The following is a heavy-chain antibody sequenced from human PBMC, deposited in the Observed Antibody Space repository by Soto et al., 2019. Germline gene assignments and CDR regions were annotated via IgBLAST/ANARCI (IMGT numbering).Heavy chain of an antibody. Sequence: EVQLVESGGGLVKPGGSLRLSCAASGFTFSSYSMNWVRQAPGKGLEWVSSISSSSSYIYYADSVKGRFTISRDNSQNTLYLQLNSLRVEDTALYYCAKRQRGDGFGVDFWGRGTLVTVSS. CDR1: GFTFSSYS. D-gene: IGHD3-10*01. CDR2: ISSSSSYI. J-gene: IGHJ4*02. V-gene: IGHV3-21*04. CDR3: AKRQRGDGFGVDF.